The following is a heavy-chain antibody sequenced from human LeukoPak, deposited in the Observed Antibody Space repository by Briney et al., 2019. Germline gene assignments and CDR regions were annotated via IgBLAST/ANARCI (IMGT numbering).Heavy chain of an antibody. Sequence: GGSLRLSCAASGFTFTTYNMNWVRQAPGKAMEWVSSITSSGTYIFYADSVRGRFTISRDNAKNSLYLHMNSLTVEDTAVYYCSRDPRHNDYWGQGTLVTVSS. J-gene: IGHJ4*02. CDR3: SRDPRHNDY. V-gene: IGHV3-21*04. CDR1: GFTFTTYN. CDR2: ITSSGTYI.